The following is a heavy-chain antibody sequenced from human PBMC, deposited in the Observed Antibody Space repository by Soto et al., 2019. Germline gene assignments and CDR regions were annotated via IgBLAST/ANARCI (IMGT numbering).Heavy chain of an antibody. CDR3: AKVYRQWLGLGWFDP. CDR1: GFTFSSYG. V-gene: IGHV3-30*18. J-gene: IGHJ5*02. CDR2: ISYDGSNK. Sequence: QVQLVESGGGVVQPGGSLRLSCAASGFTFSSYGMHWVRQAQGKGLEWVAVISYDGSNKYYADTVKGRFTMSRDNTKNTLYLQMNSMRAKDTAVYYCAKVYRQWLGLGWFDPWGQGTLVTVSS. D-gene: IGHD6-19*01.